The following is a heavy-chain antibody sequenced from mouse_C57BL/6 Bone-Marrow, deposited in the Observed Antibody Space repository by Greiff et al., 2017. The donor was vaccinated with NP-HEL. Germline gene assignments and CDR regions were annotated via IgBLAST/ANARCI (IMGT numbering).Heavy chain of an antibody. CDR3: ARAPSYYGNAY. J-gene: IGHJ2*01. D-gene: IGHD2-10*01. CDR1: GYTFISYG. V-gene: IGHV1-81*01. Sequence: VQLQQSGAELARPGASVKLSCKASGYTFISYGISWVKQRTGQGLEWIGEIYPRSGNTYYNEKFKGKATLTADKSSSTAYMELRSLTSEDSAVYFCARAPSYYGNAYWGQGTTLTVSS. CDR2: IYPRSGNT.